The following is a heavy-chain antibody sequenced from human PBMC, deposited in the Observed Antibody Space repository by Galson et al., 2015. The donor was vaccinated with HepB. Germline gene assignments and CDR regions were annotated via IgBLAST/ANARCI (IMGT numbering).Heavy chain of an antibody. CDR2: ISYDGSNK. CDR3: AKDKRGYCSSTSCYTNFQH. D-gene: IGHD2-2*02. J-gene: IGHJ1*01. Sequence: SLRLSCAASGFTFSSYSMNWVRQAPGKGLEWVAVISYDGSNKYYADSVKGRFTISRDNSKNTLYLQMNSLRAEDTAVYYCAKDKRGYCSSTSCYTNFQHWGQGTLVTVSS. V-gene: IGHV3-30*18. CDR1: GFTFSSYS.